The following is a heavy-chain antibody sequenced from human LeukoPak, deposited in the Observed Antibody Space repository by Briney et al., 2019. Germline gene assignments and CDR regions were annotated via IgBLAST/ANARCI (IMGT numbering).Heavy chain of an antibody. CDR2: INPNSGGT. CDR1: GYTFTGYY. D-gene: IGHD2-2*01. Sequence: ASVKVSCKASGYTFTGYYMHWVRQAPGQGLEWMGWINPNSGGTNYAQKFQGRVTMTRDTSISTAYMELSRLRSDDTAVYYCARGGDIVVVPAAGFDYWGQGTLVTVSS. V-gene: IGHV1-2*02. J-gene: IGHJ4*02. CDR3: ARGGDIVVVPAAGFDY.